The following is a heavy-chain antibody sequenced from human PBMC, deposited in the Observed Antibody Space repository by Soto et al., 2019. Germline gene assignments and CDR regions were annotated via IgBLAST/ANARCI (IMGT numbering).Heavy chain of an antibody. V-gene: IGHV3-53*02. CDR1: GFTVSSNY. J-gene: IGHJ6*02. D-gene: IGHD3-10*01. CDR2: IYSGGST. Sequence: EVQLVETGGGLIQPGGSLRLSCAASGFTVSSNYMSWVRQAPGKGLEWVSVIYSGGSTYYADSVKGRFTISGDNSKNTLYLQMNSLRAEDTAVYYCARRYYYGSGSYVSGYGMDVWGQGTTVTVSS. CDR3: ARRYYYGSGSYVSGYGMDV.